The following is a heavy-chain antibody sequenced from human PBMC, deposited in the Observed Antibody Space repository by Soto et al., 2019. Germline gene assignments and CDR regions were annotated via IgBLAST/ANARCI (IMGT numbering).Heavy chain of an antibody. CDR3: ARDSGAKLSSS. Sequence: SVKVSCKASGGTFSSYRINWVRQAPGQGLEWVGGIVPIYRTADYAQKFQGRVTITADESAHTAYMELRSLKSQDTAVYYCARDSGAKLSSSWGQGTLVTVSS. CDR1: GGTFSSYR. V-gene: IGHV1-69*13. D-gene: IGHD6-13*01. J-gene: IGHJ4*02. CDR2: IVPIYRTA.